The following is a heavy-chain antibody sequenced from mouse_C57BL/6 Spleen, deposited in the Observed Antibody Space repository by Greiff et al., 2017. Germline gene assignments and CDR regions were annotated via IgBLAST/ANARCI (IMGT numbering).Heavy chain of an antibody. D-gene: IGHD3-2*02. J-gene: IGHJ4*01. CDR3: TTGAAQANAMDY. Sequence: EVKLMESGAELVRPGASVKLSCTASGFNIKDDYMHWVKQRPEQGLEWIGWIDPETGDTEYASKFKGKATITADTSSNTAYLQLSSLTSEDSAVYYCTTGAAQANAMDYWGQGTSVTVSS. V-gene: IGHV14-4*01. CDR2: IDPETGDT. CDR1: GFNIKDDY.